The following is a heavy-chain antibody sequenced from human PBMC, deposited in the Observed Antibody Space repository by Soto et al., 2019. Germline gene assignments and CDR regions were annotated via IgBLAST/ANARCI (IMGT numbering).Heavy chain of an antibody. D-gene: IGHD4-4*01. CDR2: ISYDGSNK. J-gene: IGHJ2*01. CDR3: ARPLWRDDYNWGYFDL. CDR1: GFTFSSYA. V-gene: IGHV3-30-3*01. Sequence: QVQLVESGGGVVQPGRSLRLSCAASGFTFSSYAMHWVRQAPGKGLEWVAVISYDGSNKYYADSVKGRFTSSRDNSKNTLYLQMNSRRAEDTAVYYCARPLWRDDYNWGYFDLWGRGTLVTVSS.